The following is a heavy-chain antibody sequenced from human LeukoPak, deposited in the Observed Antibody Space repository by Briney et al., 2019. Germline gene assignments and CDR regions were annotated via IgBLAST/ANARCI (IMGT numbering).Heavy chain of an antibody. CDR3: AKEYTGTFSPFPSYFDN. D-gene: IGHD1-26*01. Sequence: GGSLRLSCAASGFTFSNYAMSWVRQAPGKGLEWVSTFSSNGVTTYYADSAKGRFTISRDNSKNTVYLQMNSLRAEDTAIYYCAKEYTGTFSPFPSYFDNWGQGTLVTVSS. V-gene: IGHV3-23*01. CDR1: GFTFSNYA. J-gene: IGHJ4*02. CDR2: FSSNGVTT.